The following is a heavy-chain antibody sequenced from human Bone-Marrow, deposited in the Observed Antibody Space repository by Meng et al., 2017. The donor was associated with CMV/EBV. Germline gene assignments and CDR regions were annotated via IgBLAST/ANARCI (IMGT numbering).Heavy chain of an antibody. D-gene: IGHD5-24*01. J-gene: IGHJ4*02. Sequence: SVKVSCKASGGTLSDYTVSWVRQAPGQGLEWMGKIIPLAGIANYAQRSQGRVTITADKSTGTAYMELSSLRPEDTAVYYCARTPNLLQYFFDSWGQGKLVNVYS. CDR1: GGTLSDYT. CDR3: ARTPNLLQYFFDS. V-gene: IGHV1-69*02. CDR2: IIPLAGIA.